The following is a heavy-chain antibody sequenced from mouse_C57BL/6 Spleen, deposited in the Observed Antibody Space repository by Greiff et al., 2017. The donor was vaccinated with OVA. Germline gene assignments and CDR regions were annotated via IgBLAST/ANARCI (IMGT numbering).Heavy chain of an antibody. V-gene: IGHV7-3*01. J-gene: IGHJ4*01. D-gene: IGHD4-1*01. CDR1: GFTFTDYY. CDR3: ARPTGTGDAMDY. CDR2: IRNKANGYTT. Sequence: EVKVVESGGGLVQPGGSLSLSCAASGFTFTDYYMSWVRQPPGKALEWLGFIRNKANGYTTEYSASVKGRFTISRDNSQSILYLQMNALRAEDSATYYCARPTGTGDAMDYWGQGTSVTVSS.